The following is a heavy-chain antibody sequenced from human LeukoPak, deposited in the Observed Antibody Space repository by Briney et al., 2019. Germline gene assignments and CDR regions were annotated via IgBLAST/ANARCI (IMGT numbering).Heavy chain of an antibody. CDR1: GFTFTSYA. CDR3: ARARDIVVVVAATDYMDV. V-gene: IGHV3-30-3*01. CDR2: ISYDGSGQ. D-gene: IGHD2-15*01. J-gene: IGHJ6*03. Sequence: GGSLRLSCAASGFTFTSYAMHWVRQAPGKGLEWVAVISYDGSGQYYADSVKGRFTISRDNSKNTLYLQMNSLRAEDTAVYYCARARDIVVVVAATDYMDVWGKETTVTVSS.